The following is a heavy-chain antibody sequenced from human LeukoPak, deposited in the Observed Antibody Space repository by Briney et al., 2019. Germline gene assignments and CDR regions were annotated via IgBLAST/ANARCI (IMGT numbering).Heavy chain of an antibody. CDR1: GGSISSYY. Sequence: SETLSLTCTVSGGSISSYYWSWIRQPPGKGREWIGYIYYSGSTKYNPSLKSRVTISVDTSKNQFSLKLSSVTAADTAVYYCASAAAGTNFDYWGQGTLVTVSS. J-gene: IGHJ4*02. CDR2: IYYSGST. CDR3: ASAAAGTNFDY. V-gene: IGHV4-59*01. D-gene: IGHD6-13*01.